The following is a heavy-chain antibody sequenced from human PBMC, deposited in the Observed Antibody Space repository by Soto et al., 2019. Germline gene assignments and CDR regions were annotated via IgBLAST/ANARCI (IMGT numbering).Heavy chain of an antibody. CDR3: AKDPYESSGYPDY. CDR2: ISGSGGST. J-gene: IGHJ4*02. Sequence: EVQLLESGGGLVQPGGSLRLSCAASGFTFSSYAMSWVRQAPGKGLEWVSAISGSGGSTYYADSVKGRFTISRDNSKNTVYLQMNSLRAEDTAVYYCAKDPYESSGYPDYWGQGTLVTVSS. V-gene: IGHV3-23*01. D-gene: IGHD3-22*01. CDR1: GFTFSSYA.